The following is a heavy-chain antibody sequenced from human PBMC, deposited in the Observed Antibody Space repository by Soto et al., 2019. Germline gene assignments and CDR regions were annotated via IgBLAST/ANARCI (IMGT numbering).Heavy chain of an antibody. CDR3: ARDSGITIFGVVIIENWFDP. CDR2: ISSSSSYI. V-gene: IGHV3-21*01. CDR1: GFTFSSYS. D-gene: IGHD3-3*01. J-gene: IGHJ5*02. Sequence: GGSLRLSCAASGFTFSSYSMNWVRQAPGKGLEWVSSISSSSSYIYYADSVKGRFTISRDNAKNSLYLQMNSLRAEDTAVYYCARDSGITIFGVVIIENWFDPWGQETLVTVSS.